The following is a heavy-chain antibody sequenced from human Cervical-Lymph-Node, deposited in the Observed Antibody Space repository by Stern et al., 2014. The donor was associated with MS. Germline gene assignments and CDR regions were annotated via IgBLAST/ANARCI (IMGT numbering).Heavy chain of an antibody. CDR3: VRDMSTVTTPYFDY. Sequence: AQLVESGAEVKRPGASVKVSCKASGYTFTHYYMHWVRQAPGQGLEWMGWINTNSGVINSAQKFQGRVTMTRDTSISTIYMDLTRLTSDDTAVYYCVRDMSTVTTPYFDYWGQGTLVTVSS. D-gene: IGHD4-17*01. CDR1: GYTFTHYY. CDR2: INTNSGVI. J-gene: IGHJ4*02. V-gene: IGHV1-2*02.